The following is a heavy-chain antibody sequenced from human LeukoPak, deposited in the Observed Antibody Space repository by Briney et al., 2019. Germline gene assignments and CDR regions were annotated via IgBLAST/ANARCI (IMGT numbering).Heavy chain of an antibody. CDR3: ARAVLDYRTLYYFDY. CDR1: GGFFSGYY. J-gene: IGHJ4*02. Sequence: SETLSLTCAIYGGFFSGYYWRWIRQPPGKGREWVGEINHSGRTNYNTSLKSRVTISEETSKNQFSLKLSSVTAADTAVYYCARAVLDYRTLYYFDYGGQGTLVTVSS. V-gene: IGHV4-34*01. CDR2: INHSGRT. D-gene: IGHD4-11*01.